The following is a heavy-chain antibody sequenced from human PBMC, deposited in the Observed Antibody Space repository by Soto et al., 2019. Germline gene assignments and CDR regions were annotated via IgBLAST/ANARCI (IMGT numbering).Heavy chain of an antibody. Sequence: QVQLQESGPGLVKPSETLSLTCTVSGGSISSYYWSWIRQPAGKGLEWIGRIYTSGSTNYNPSLKSRVTMSVDTSKNQFSLKLSSVTAADTAVYYWARDHGEGGNYYYYGMDVWGQGTTVTVSS. D-gene: IGHD4-17*01. CDR2: IYTSGST. J-gene: IGHJ6*02. V-gene: IGHV4-4*07. CDR1: GGSISSYY. CDR3: ARDHGEGGNYYYYGMDV.